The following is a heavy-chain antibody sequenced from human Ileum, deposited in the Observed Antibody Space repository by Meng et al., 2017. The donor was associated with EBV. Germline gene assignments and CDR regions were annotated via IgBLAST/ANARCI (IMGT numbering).Heavy chain of an antibody. V-gene: IGHV2-5*02. Sequence: HITLVESGPTVEKPPETLTLSCTFSGFSLTTSGVGVGWIRQPPGKAPECLAIIYWDNDRRYNPSLKTRLAISKDTSKNQVVLTMTNMGPVDTAIYYCAHRLSGSTWDGGYFDYWGQGILVTVSS. D-gene: IGHD6-13*01. CDR2: IYWDNDR. J-gene: IGHJ4*02. CDR3: AHRLSGSTWDGGYFDY. CDR1: GFSLTTSGVG.